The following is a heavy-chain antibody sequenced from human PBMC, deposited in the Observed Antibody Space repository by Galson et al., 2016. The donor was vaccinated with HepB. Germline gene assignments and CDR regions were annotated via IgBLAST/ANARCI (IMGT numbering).Heavy chain of an antibody. CDR1: GFTFSGSA. CDR2: VRSKANNYAT. Sequence: SLRLSCAASGFTFSGSALHWVRQASGRGLEWVGRVRSKANNYATTYGVSVKGRFTISRDDSRSTAYLQMNRLKVEDTAVYYCTRTGGDNSRAWFDSWGQGTLVTVSS. D-gene: IGHD2/OR15-2a*01. CDR3: TRTGGDNSRAWFDS. V-gene: IGHV3-73*01. J-gene: IGHJ5*01.